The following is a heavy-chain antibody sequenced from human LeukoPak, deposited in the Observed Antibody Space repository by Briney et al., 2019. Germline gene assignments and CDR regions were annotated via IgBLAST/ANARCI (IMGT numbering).Heavy chain of an antibody. CDR1: GFTFSCYW. CDR3: VRDRNPRHSYFDL. D-gene: IGHD1-1*01. CDR2: MKQDASEK. J-gene: IGHJ4*02. Sequence: GGSLRLSCVGSGFTFSCYWMSWVRQDPGKGPEWVANMKQDASEKYFAALNGRFTISRDNAKNSLYLKLKTLTVEATALYFCVRDRNPRHSYFDLCGQGTLLAVSS. V-gene: IGHV3-7*01.